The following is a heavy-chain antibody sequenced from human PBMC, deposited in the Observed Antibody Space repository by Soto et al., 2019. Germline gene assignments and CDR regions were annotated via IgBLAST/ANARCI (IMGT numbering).Heavy chain of an antibody. CDR1: GYTFTSYD. D-gene: IGHD2-2*01. CDR3: AREAAALGNDY. CDR2: MNPNSENK. Sequence: QVQLVQSGAEVKKPGASVKVSCKASGYTFTSYDINWVRQATGQGLEWMGWMNPNSENKGYAQKSQGRVTLTKNTSIRRAYMEVSSLRSEDTAVYYCAREAAALGNDYWGQGTLVTVSS. J-gene: IGHJ4*02. V-gene: IGHV1-8*01.